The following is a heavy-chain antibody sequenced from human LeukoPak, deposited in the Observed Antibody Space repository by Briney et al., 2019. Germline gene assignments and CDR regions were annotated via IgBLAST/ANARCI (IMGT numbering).Heavy chain of an antibody. CDR3: AGGTTFWYGKYDY. V-gene: IGHV4-61*08. D-gene: IGHD1-14*01. J-gene: IGHJ4*02. Sequence: TLSLTCTVSGVSISSGDYYWSWIRQPPGKGLEWIGDIYYSGSTNYNPSLKSRVTISVDTSKNQFSLKLSSVTAADTAVYYCAGGTTFWYGKYDYWGQGTLVTVSS. CDR1: GVSISSGDYY. CDR2: IYYSGST.